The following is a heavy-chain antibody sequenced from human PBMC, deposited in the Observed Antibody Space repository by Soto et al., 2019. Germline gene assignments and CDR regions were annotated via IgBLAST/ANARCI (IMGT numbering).Heavy chain of an antibody. CDR1: GFTFRNYA. CDR3: AKDGEWYGGNGVYFDY. CDR2: IGTSGTPT. J-gene: IGHJ4*02. Sequence: DVQLLESGGDLVQPGGSLRLSCIASGFTFRNYAMAWVRQAPGEDLEWVSAIGTSGTPTLYADSVKSRFSISRDNSKNTLYLQMNSLRAEDTAVYYCAKDGEWYGGNGVYFDYWGQGTLVTVSS. V-gene: IGHV3-23*01. D-gene: IGHD3-3*01.